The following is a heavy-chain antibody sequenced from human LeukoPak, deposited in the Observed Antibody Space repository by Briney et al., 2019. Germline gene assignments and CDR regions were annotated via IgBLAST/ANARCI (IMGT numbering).Heavy chain of an antibody. CDR1: GFTFSDYA. J-gene: IGHJ4*02. V-gene: IGHV3-30-3*01. D-gene: IGHD5-24*01. CDR3: AKDRGMATIHRPFFDY. Sequence: PGGSLRLSCAASGFTFSDYAVHWVRQAPGKGLEWVAVISYDGSYKYYADSVKGRFTISRDNSKNTLYLQMNSLRAEDTAVYYCAKDRGMATIHRPFFDYWGQGTLVTVSS. CDR2: ISYDGSYK.